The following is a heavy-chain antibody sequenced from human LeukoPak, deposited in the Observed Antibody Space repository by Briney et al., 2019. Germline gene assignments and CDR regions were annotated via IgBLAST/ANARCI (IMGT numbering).Heavy chain of an antibody. CDR1: GGSISSHY. CDR2: IYYSRST. CDR3: ARGAGSY. V-gene: IGHV4-59*11. J-gene: IGHJ4*02. D-gene: IGHD3-10*01. Sequence: SETLSLTCTVSGGSISSHYCSWIRQPPGQGLEWIGYIYYSRSTNYNPSSKSRVTITVDTSKNQFSLKLSSVTAADTAVYYCARGAGSYWGQGTLVTVSS.